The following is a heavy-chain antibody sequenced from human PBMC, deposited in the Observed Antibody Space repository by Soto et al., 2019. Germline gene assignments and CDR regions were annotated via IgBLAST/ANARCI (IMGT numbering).Heavy chain of an antibody. J-gene: IGHJ6*03. CDR3: AKIVVVPAAFSYYYYMDV. CDR1: GGSISSSSYY. Sequence: TLSLTCTVSGGSISSSSYYWGWIRQPPGKGLEWIGSIYYSGSTYYNPSLKSRVTISVDTSKNQFSLKLSSVTAADTAVYYCAKIVVVPAAFSYYYYMDVWGKGTTVT. CDR2: IYYSGST. V-gene: IGHV4-39*01. D-gene: IGHD2-2*01.